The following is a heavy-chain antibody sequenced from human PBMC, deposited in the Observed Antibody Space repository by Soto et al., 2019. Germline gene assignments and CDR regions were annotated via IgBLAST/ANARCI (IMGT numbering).Heavy chain of an antibody. D-gene: IGHD3-3*01. CDR3: ARISITIFGVVISAPYYYGMDV. J-gene: IGHJ6*02. V-gene: IGHV4-34*01. Sequence: SETLSLTCAVYGGSFSGYYWSWIRQPPGKGLEWIGEINHSGSTNYNPSLKSRVTISVDTSKNQFSLKLSSVTAADTAVYYCARISITIFGVVISAPYYYGMDVWGQGTTVTVSS. CDR1: GGSFSGYY. CDR2: INHSGST.